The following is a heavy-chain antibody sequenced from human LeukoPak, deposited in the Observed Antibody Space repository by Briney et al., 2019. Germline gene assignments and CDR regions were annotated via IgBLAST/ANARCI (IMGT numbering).Heavy chain of an antibody. CDR1: GFTFSSYA. Sequence: PGGSLRLSCAASGFTFSSYAMHWVRQAPGKGLEWVAVISYDGSNKYYADSVKGRFTISRDNSKNTLYLQMNSLRAEDTAVYYCARGMAAAGTSDYWGQGTLVTVSS. D-gene: IGHD6-13*01. V-gene: IGHV3-30-3*01. J-gene: IGHJ4*02. CDR2: ISYDGSNK. CDR3: ARGMAAAGTSDY.